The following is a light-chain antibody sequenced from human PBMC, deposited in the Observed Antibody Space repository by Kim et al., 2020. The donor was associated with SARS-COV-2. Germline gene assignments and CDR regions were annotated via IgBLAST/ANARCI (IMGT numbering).Light chain of an antibody. Sequence: EIVLTQSPGTLSLSPGERVTLSCRASQSVTSNYLAWYQQKPGQAPRLLIYGASTRATGIPDRFSGSGSGTDFTLTISRLEPDDFAVYHCQQYGGSPITFGQGTRLEIK. CDR2: GAS. V-gene: IGKV3-20*01. CDR1: QSVTSNY. J-gene: IGKJ5*01. CDR3: QQYGGSPIT.